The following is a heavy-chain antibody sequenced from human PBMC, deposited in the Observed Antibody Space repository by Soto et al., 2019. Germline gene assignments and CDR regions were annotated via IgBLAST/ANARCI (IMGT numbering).Heavy chain of an antibody. J-gene: IGHJ6*02. D-gene: IGHD3-16*01. CDR1: GFTFSSYW. V-gene: IGHV3-7*01. Sequence: EVQLVESGGGLVQPGGSLRLSCTASGFTFSSYWMSWVRQAPGKGLEWVANIKHDGSEKYYVDSVKGRFTISTDNAKNSVYLQMNSLRAEDTAVYYCARQGGRRTYYYYYDMDVWGQGTTVTVSS. CDR2: IKHDGSEK. CDR3: ARQGGRRTYYYYYDMDV.